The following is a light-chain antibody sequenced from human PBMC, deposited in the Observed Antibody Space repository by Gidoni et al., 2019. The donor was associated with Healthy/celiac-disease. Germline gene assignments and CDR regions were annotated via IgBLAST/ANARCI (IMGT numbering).Light chain of an antibody. V-gene: IGKV1-5*03. CDR1: QSISSW. CDR3: QRYNSYST. J-gene: IGKJ2*01. CDR2: KSS. Sequence: DIQMTQSPSTLSASVGDRVTITCRASQSISSWLAWYQQKPGKAPKLLIYKSSSLESGVPSRFSGRGSGTEFTLTISILQPDDFATYYCQRYNSYSTFGQGTKLEIK.